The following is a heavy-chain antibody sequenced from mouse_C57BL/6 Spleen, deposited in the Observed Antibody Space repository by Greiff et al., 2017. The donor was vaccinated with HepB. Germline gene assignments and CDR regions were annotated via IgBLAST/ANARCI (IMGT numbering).Heavy chain of an antibody. J-gene: IGHJ4*01. CDR2: IRNKANGYTT. CDR1: GFTFTDYY. CDR3: ARYHWSDAMDY. D-gene: IGHD4-1*01. V-gene: IGHV7-3*01. Sequence: EVQGVESGGGLVQPGGSLSLSCAASGFTFTDYYMSWVRQPPGKALEWLGFIRNKANGYTTEYSASVKGRFTISRDNSQRILYLQMNALRAEDSATYYCARYHWSDAMDYWGQGTSVTVSS.